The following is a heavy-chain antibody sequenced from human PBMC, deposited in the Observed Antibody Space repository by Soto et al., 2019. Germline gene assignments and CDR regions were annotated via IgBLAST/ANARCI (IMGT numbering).Heavy chain of an antibody. V-gene: IGHV1-69*01. Sequence: QVQLVQSGAEVKKPGSSVKVSCKASGGTFSSYAISWVRQAPGQGLEWMGGIIPIFGTANYAQKFQGRVTSTADESTSTAYMELSSLRSEDTAVYYCARGRGHHCTNGVCYGDYWGQGTLVTVSS. CDR2: IIPIFGTA. CDR1: GGTFSSYA. CDR3: ARGRGHHCTNGVCYGDY. D-gene: IGHD2-8*01. J-gene: IGHJ4*02.